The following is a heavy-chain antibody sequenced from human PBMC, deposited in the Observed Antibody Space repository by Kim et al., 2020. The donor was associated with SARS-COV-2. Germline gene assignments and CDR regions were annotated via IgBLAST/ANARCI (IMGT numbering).Heavy chain of an antibody. CDR3: ATNVAASEPFDY. CDR1: GFTFTDHA. J-gene: IGHJ4*02. V-gene: IGHV3-23*01. Sequence: GGSLRLSCAASGFTFTDHAMTWVRQAPGKGLEWVSAISENGGNTYYADSVKGRFTISRDNSKNTVDLQMNSLRAEDAVIYYCATNVAASEPFDYWGQGTL. CDR2: ISENGGNT. D-gene: IGHD2-15*01.